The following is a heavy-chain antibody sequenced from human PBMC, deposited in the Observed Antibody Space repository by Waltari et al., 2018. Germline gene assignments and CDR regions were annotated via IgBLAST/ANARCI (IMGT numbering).Heavy chain of an antibody. D-gene: IGHD1-1*01. CDR1: GFTFSSYA. V-gene: IGHV3-23*01. Sequence: EVQLLESGGGLVQPGGCLRLSCAASGFTFSSYAMSWVRQAPGKGLEWVSAIRGSGSSTYYAAIVKGQFSLSRDNSKNRLYLKMICLSAEDTAVYYWAKGPGTTLDAFDVWGQGTMVTVSS. J-gene: IGHJ3*01. CDR2: IRGSGSST. CDR3: AKGPGTTLDAFDV.